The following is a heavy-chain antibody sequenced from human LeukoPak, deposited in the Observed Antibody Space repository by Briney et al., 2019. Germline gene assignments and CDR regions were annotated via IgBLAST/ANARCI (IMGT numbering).Heavy chain of an antibody. V-gene: IGHV1-18*01. CDR3: ARNLDEGGVTSDSGYDLGY. Sequence: GASVKVSCKASGYTFTSYGISWVRQAPGRGLEWMGWISAYSGNANYAQKLQGRVTMTTDTSTSTAYMELRSLRSDDTAVYYCARNLDEGGVTSDSGYDLGYWGQGTLVTVSS. D-gene: IGHD5-12*01. CDR2: ISAYSGNA. J-gene: IGHJ4*02. CDR1: GYTFTSYG.